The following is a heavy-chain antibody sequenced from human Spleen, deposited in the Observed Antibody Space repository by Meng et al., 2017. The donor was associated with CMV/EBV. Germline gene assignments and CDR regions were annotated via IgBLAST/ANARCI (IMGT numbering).Heavy chain of an antibody. Sequence: GESLKISCAASGFTFSSYAMHWVRQAPGKGLEWVAVISYDGSNKYYADSVKGRFTISRDNSKNTLYLQMNSLRAEDTAVYYCAKDLGSSHAFDIWGQGTMVTVSS. CDR3: AKDLGSSHAFDI. D-gene: IGHD1-26*01. J-gene: IGHJ3*02. CDR1: GFTFSSYA. V-gene: IGHV3-30-3*01. CDR2: ISYDGSNK.